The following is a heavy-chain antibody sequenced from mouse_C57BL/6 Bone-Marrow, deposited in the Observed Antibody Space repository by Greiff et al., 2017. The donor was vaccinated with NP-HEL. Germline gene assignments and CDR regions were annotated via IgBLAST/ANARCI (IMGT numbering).Heavy chain of an antibody. V-gene: IGHV1-81*01. CDR2: IYPRSGNT. Sequence: QVQLQQSGAELARPGASVKLSCKASGYTFTSYGISWVKQRTGQGLEWIGEIYPRSGNTYYNEKFKGKATLTADKSSSTAYMELRSLTSEDSAVYFCARPFITTVVARYAMDYWGQGTSVTVSS. CDR3: ARPFITTVVARYAMDY. D-gene: IGHD1-1*01. CDR1: GYTFTSYG. J-gene: IGHJ4*01.